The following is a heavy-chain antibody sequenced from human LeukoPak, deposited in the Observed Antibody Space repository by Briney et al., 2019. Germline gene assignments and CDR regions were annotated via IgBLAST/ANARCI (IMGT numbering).Heavy chain of an antibody. J-gene: IGHJ4*02. CDR2: ISGSGSAI. CDR1: GFIFSDYY. CDR3: ARRPYSSSWYYFDY. D-gene: IGHD6-13*01. Sequence: GGSLRLSCAVSGFIFSDYYMSWIRRAPGKGLECISYISGSGSAIYYADSLQGRFTISRDNVKNSLYLQMNSLRAEDTAVYYCARRPYSSSWYYFDYWGQGTLVTVSS. V-gene: IGHV3-11*04.